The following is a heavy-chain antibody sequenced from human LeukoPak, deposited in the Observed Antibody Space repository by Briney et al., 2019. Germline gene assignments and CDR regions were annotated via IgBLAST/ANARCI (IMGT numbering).Heavy chain of an antibody. V-gene: IGHV1-18*01. CDR2: ISAYNGNT. J-gene: IGHJ4*02. D-gene: IGHD3-22*01. Sequence: ASVKVSCKASGYIFTSYGISWVRQAPGQGLEWMGWISAYNGNTNYAQKLQGRVTMTTDTSTSTAYMELRSLRSDDTAVYYCARSLNYYDSSGFDYWGQGTLVTVSS. CDR3: ARSLNYYDSSGFDY. CDR1: GYIFTSYG.